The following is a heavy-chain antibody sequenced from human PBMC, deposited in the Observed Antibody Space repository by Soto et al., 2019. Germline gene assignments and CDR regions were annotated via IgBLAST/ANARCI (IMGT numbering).Heavy chain of an antibody. V-gene: IGHV3-74*01. Sequence: GGCLGLSCAASGVTFSSDWMHWVRQAAGKGLVWLSRLNMDGSTTNYADSVKGRFTISRDNAKNTLYLQMNSLRAEDTPLYYCARGPRGLYGNDYWGQGALVTVSS. CDR2: LNMDGSTT. D-gene: IGHD4-4*01. CDR1: GVTFSSDW. J-gene: IGHJ4*02. CDR3: ARGPRGLYGNDY.